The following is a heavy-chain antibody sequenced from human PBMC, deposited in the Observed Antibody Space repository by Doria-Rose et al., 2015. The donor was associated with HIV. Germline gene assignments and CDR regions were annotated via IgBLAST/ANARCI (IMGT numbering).Heavy chain of an antibody. CDR1: GVSLSSPGMG. CDR3: ARIKSSRWYHKYYFDF. CDR2: IFSADDR. V-gene: IGHV2-26*01. Sequence: QITLKESGPVLVKPTEALTLTCTVSGVSLSSPGMGVSWIRQPPGKALEWLANIFSADDRSYTTSLTSRLAISRGTSKSQVVLTMTDMDPVDTATYYCARIKSSRWYHKYYFDFWGQGTLVIVSA. D-gene: IGHD6-13*01. J-gene: IGHJ4*02.